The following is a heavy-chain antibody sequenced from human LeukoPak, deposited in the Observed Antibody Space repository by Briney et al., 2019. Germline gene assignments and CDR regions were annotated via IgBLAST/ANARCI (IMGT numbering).Heavy chain of an antibody. CDR1: GGSVSSYY. CDR3: ARDLGGSRSRAFDI. J-gene: IGHJ3*02. V-gene: IGHV4-59*02. Sequence: PSETLSLTCTVSGGSVSSYYWSWIRQPPGKGLEWIGYIYYSGSTNYNPSLKSRVTISVDTSKNQFSLKLSSVTAADTAVYYCARDLGGSRSRAFDIWGQGTMVTVSS. CDR2: IYYSGST. D-gene: IGHD2-15*01.